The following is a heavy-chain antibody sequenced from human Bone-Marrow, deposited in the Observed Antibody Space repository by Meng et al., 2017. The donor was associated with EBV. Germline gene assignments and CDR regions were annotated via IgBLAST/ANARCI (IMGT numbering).Heavy chain of an antibody. CDR1: GESITTYTSY. V-gene: IGHV4-39*01. Sequence: QLQVQESDPGLVKPSATLSLTCTVSGESITTYTSYWGWIRQPPGKGLEWIGTIYHSGTTYYNPSLQSRVTISVDTSKNQFSLKMNSVTAADTAVYYCARRAASWFDPWGHGALV. CDR2: IYHSGTT. D-gene: IGHD5-18*01. CDR3: ARRAASWFDP. J-gene: IGHJ5*02.